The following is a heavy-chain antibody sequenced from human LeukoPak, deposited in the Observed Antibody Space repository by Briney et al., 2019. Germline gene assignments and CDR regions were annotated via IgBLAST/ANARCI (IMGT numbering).Heavy chain of an antibody. Sequence: SETLSLTCAVSGGSISSSNWWSWVRQPPGKGLEWIGEIYHSGSTSYNPSLKSRVTISVDKSKNQFSLKLSSVTAADTAVYYCAGGYCSSTSCYSDYWGQGTLVTVSS. D-gene: IGHD2-2*01. J-gene: IGHJ4*02. V-gene: IGHV4-4*02. CDR2: IYHSGST. CDR1: GGSISSSNW. CDR3: AGGYCSSTSCYSDY.